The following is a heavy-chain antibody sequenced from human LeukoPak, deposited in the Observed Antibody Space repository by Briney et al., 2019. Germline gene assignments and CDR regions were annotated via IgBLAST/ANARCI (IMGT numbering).Heavy chain of an antibody. CDR3: ARQARGYNYGH. D-gene: IGHD5-18*01. CDR2: IFPGDSDI. CDR1: GYSFPNYW. V-gene: IGHV5-51*01. Sequence: KPGESLKISCQGSGYSFPNYWIAWVRQMPGKGLEWMGVIFPGDSDIRYSPSFQGQVTISADKSIDTAYLQWSSLKASDSAMYYCARQARGYNYGHWGQGTLVTVSA. J-gene: IGHJ4*02.